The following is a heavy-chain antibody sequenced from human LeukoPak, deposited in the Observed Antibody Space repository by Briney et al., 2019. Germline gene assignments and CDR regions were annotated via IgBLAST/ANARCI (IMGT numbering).Heavy chain of an antibody. V-gene: IGHV5-51*01. Sequence: GESLKISCKGSGYSFTSYWIGWVRQMPGKGLEWMGIIYPGDPDTRYSPSFQGQVTISADKSISTAYLQWSSLKASDTAMYYCARLDCSGGSCYSRGGFDPWGQGTLVTVSS. CDR2: IYPGDPDT. CDR1: GYSFTSYW. J-gene: IGHJ5*02. CDR3: ARLDCSGGSCYSRGGFDP. D-gene: IGHD2-15*01.